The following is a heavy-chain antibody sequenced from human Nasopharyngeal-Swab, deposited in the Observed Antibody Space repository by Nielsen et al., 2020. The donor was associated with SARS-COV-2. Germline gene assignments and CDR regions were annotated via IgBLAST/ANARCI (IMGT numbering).Heavy chain of an antibody. V-gene: IGHV3-11*06. CDR1: GFTFSDYY. CDR3: AADSSSWHSS. J-gene: IGHJ5*02. CDR2: ISSSSSYT. Sequence: GESLKISCAASGFTFSDYYMSWIRQAPGKGLEWVSYISSSSSYTNYADSVKGRFTISRDNAKNSLYLQMNSLRAEDTAVYYCAADSSSWHSSWGQGTLVTVSS. D-gene: IGHD6-13*01.